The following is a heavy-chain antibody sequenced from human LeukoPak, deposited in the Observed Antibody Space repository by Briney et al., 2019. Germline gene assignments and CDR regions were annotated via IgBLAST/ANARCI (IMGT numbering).Heavy chain of an antibody. J-gene: IGHJ4*02. V-gene: IGHV3-30*03. Sequence: PGRSLRLSCAASGFTFSTYGMHWVRQAPGKGLEWVAVISYDGSDKYYADSVKGRFTVSRDNARNSLFLQMNSLRAEDTALYYCAREQDREASATIVGDYWGQGTLVTVSS. CDR1: GFTFSTYG. D-gene: IGHD2-15*01. CDR2: ISYDGSDK. CDR3: AREQDREASATIVGDY.